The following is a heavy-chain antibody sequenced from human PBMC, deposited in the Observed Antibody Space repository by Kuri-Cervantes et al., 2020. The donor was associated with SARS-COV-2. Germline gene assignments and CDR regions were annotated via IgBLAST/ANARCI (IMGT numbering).Heavy chain of an antibody. D-gene: IGHD2-21*02. V-gene: IGHV3-30-3*01. CDR2: ISYDGSNK. CDR3: AREREGKHIGVVTPEY. Sequence: GESLKISWAASGFTFSNAWMNWVRQAPGKGLEWVAVISYDGSNKYYADSVKGRFTIPRDNSKNTRYLQMNSLRAEEAAVNHCAREREGKHIGVVTPEYWGQGTLVTVSS. CDR1: GFTFSNAW. J-gene: IGHJ4*02.